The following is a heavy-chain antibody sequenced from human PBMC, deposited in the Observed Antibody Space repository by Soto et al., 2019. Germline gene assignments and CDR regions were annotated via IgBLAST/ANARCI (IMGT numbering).Heavy chain of an antibody. CDR1: GFTFSSYG. V-gene: IGHV3-30*18. D-gene: IGHD2-2*01. CDR3: AKGRIRVPPGLHTLFDY. J-gene: IGHJ4*02. Sequence: GGSLRLSCAASGFTFSSYGMHWVRQAPGKGLEWVAAMSHDGRNVYHADSLKGRFTISRDNSKNTLYLQMNSLRAEDTALYYCAKGRIRVPPGLHTLFDYWGQGTLVTVSS. CDR2: MSHDGRNV.